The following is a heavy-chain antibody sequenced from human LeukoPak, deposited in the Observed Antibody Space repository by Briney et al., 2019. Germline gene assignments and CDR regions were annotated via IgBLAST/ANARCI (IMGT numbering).Heavy chain of an antibody. CDR1: GGSISSYY. CDR2: IYYSGST. J-gene: IGHJ4*02. CDR3: ARVGATIDY. D-gene: IGHD1-26*01. Sequence: SETLSLTCTVSGGSISSYYWSWIRQPPGKGLEWIGYIYYSGSTNYNPSLKSRVTISVDTSKNQFSLKLSSVTAADTAVYYCARVGATIDYWGQGILVTVSS. V-gene: IGHV4-59*01.